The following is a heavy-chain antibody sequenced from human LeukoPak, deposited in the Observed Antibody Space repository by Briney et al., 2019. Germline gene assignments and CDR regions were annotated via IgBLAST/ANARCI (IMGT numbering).Heavy chain of an antibody. CDR2: IYYSGST. J-gene: IGHJ3*02. Sequence: SETLSLTCTVSGGSISSYYWSWIRQPPGKGLEWIGYIYYSGSTNYNPSLKSRVTISVDTSKNQFSLKLSSVTAADTAVYYCARAEYSSGWSEAFDIWGQGTMVTVSS. D-gene: IGHD6-19*01. CDR1: GGSISSYY. V-gene: IGHV4-59*01. CDR3: ARAEYSSGWSEAFDI.